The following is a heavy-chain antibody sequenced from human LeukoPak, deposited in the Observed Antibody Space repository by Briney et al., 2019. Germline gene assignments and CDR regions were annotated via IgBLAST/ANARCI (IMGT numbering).Heavy chain of an antibody. D-gene: IGHD6-13*01. Sequence: AASVKVSCKASGYTFTGDFMPWVRQAPGQGVEWMGWINPNSGGTNYAQKLQGRVTMTRDTSISTAYMELSRLRSDDTAVYHCARVYSAGSWYYFDYWGQGTLVTVSS. CDR2: INPNSGGT. CDR1: GYTFTGDF. V-gene: IGHV1-2*02. J-gene: IGHJ4*02. CDR3: ARVYSAGSWYYFDY.